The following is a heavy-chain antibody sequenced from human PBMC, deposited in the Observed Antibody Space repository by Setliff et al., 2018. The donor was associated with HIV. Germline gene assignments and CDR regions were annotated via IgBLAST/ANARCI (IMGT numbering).Heavy chain of an antibody. Sequence: PGGSLRLSCAASGFTFSNYEMNWVRQTPGKGLEWIGSIYWSGLTFYKPSLKSRVTISVDTSKNQFSLRLSSVAAGDTAVYYCARSIVPVASGYYYFEYWGQGTLVTVSS. J-gene: IGHJ4*02. CDR2: IYWSGLT. D-gene: IGHD3-3*01. V-gene: IGHV4-39*01. CDR1: GFTFSNYE. CDR3: ARSIVPVASGYYYFEY.